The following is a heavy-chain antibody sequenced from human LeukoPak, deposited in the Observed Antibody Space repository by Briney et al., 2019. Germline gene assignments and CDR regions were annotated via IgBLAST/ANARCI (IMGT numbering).Heavy chain of an antibody. Sequence: GGSLRLSCAASGFTVSSNYMSWVRQAPGKGLEWVSVIYSGGSTYYADSVKGRFTISRDNSKNTLYLQMNSLRAEDTAVYYCAKKGSGYSSSWYGKSDAFDIWGQGTMVTVSS. CDR3: AKKGSGYSSSWYGKSDAFDI. CDR1: GFTVSSNY. D-gene: IGHD6-13*01. V-gene: IGHV3-53*01. J-gene: IGHJ3*02. CDR2: IYSGGST.